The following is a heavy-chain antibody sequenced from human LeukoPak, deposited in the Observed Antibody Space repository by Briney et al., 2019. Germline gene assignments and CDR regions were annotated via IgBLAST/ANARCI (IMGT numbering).Heavy chain of an antibody. Sequence: GGSLRLSCGPSGFPFSSYSMNWVRQAPGKGLEWLSYISTSSSTIYYADSVKGRFTISRDNAKNSLYLQMNSLRDDDTAVYYCARDLGAVVATGYYFDYWGQGTLVTVSS. CDR1: GFPFSSYS. CDR2: ISTSSSTI. V-gene: IGHV3-48*02. CDR3: ARDLGAVVATGYYFDY. D-gene: IGHD5-12*01. J-gene: IGHJ4*02.